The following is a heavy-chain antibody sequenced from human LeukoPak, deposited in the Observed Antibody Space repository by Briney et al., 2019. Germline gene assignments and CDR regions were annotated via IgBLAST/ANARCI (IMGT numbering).Heavy chain of an antibody. Sequence: GGSLRLSCEASGFTFSSYYMIWVRQAPGKGLEWVSVISVSGDWTYYADSVKGRFTISRDNSKNTLYLQMNSLRAEDTAVYYCARGAYYFDYWGQGTLVTVSS. CDR3: ARGAYYFDY. V-gene: IGHV3-23*01. CDR1: GFTFSSYY. J-gene: IGHJ4*02. CDR2: ISVSGDWT.